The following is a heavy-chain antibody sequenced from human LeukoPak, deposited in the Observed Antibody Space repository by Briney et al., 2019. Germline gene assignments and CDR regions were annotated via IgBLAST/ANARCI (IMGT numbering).Heavy chain of an antibody. V-gene: IGHV3-23*01. CDR3: AKGGCRGTCNPLAY. Sequence: PGGSLRLSCAASGFTFSGSGMSWVRQAPGKGLEWISSSGDSDGSTYYADSLKGRFTISRDNSKNTLCLQMNNLRAEDTAVYYCAKGGCRGTCNPLAYWGQGALVTVSP. D-gene: IGHD2-15*01. CDR1: GFTFSGSG. J-gene: IGHJ4*02. CDR2: SGDSDGST.